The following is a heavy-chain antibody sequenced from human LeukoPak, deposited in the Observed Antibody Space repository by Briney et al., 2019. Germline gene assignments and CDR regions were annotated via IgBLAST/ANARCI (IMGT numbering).Heavy chain of an antibody. J-gene: IGHJ4*02. CDR3: ARVLLYGDYPFDY. CDR2: INSDGSST. CDR1: GFTFSSHW. Sequence: GGSLRLSCAASGFTFSSHWMHWVRQAPGKGLVWVSRINSDGSSTSYADSVKGRFTISRDNAKNTLYLQMNSLRAEDTAVYYCARVLLYGDYPFDYWGQGTLVTVSS. D-gene: IGHD4-17*01. V-gene: IGHV3-74*01.